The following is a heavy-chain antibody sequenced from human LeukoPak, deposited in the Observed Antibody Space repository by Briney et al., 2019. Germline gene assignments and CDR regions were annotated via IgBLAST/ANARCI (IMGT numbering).Heavy chain of an antibody. CDR1: GSTFSPYW. V-gene: IGHV3-7*01. J-gene: IGHJ4*02. D-gene: IGHD2-21*01. Sequence: PGGSLRLSCVGSGSTFSPYWMTWVRQAPGKGLEWVANIRDDGSDSYYVGSVKGRFTISRDNAKNSLYLQMNSLRAEDTAVYYCARDDRNSYYDYWGQGTLVTVSS. CDR3: ARDDRNSYYDY. CDR2: IRDDGSDS.